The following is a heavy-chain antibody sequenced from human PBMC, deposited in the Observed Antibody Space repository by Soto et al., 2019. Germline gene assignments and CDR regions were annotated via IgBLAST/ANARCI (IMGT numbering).Heavy chain of an antibody. Sequence: SETLSLTCTVSGGSISSSSYYWGWIRRPPGKGLEWIGSISYSGSTYYNPSLKSRVAISVETSKTQFSLNLNSVTAADTAVYYCARGHGGITVFGAPGHFDYWGQGTLVTVSS. CDR1: GGSISSSSYY. D-gene: IGHD3-3*01. CDR2: ISYSGST. V-gene: IGHV4-39*01. J-gene: IGHJ4*02. CDR3: ARGHGGITVFGAPGHFDY.